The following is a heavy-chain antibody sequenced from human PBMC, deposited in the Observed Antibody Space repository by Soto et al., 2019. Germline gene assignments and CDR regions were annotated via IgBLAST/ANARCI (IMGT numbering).Heavy chain of an antibody. CDR1: GFTFDDYG. J-gene: IGHJ6*03. D-gene: IGHD3-10*01. Sequence: GGSLRLSCAASGFTFDDYGMSWVRQAPGKGLEWVSGINWNGGSTGYADSVKGRFTISRDNAKNSLYLQMNSLRAEDTALYHCARGGGTMVRGVINYYMDVWGKGTTVTVSS. CDR2: INWNGGST. CDR3: ARGGGTMVRGVINYYMDV. V-gene: IGHV3-20*01.